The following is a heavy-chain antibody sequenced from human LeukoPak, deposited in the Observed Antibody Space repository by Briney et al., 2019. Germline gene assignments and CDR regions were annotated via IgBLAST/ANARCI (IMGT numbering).Heavy chain of an antibody. CDR2: ISSSGSTI. CDR1: GFTFSDHY. CDR3: ARVQGYCSGGSCYNYYMDV. V-gene: IGHV3-11*01. D-gene: IGHD2-15*01. J-gene: IGHJ6*03. Sequence: GGSLRLSCAASGFTFSDHYMSWIRQAPGKGLEWVSYISSSGSTIYYADSVKGRFTISRDNAKNSLYLQMNSLRADDTAVYYCARVQGYCSGGSCYNYYMDVWGKGTTVTISS.